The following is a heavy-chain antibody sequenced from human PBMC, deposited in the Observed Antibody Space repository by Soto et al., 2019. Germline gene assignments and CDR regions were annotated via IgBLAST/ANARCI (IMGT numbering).Heavy chain of an antibody. J-gene: IGHJ6*02. Sequence: GASVKVSCKASGGTFSSYAISWVRQAPGQGLEWMGGIIPIFGTANYAQKFQGRVTITTDESTSTAYMELSSLRSEDTAVYYCARTAGTNWNNYYYYYGMDVWGQGTTVTVSS. V-gene: IGHV1-69*05. CDR1: GGTFSSYA. D-gene: IGHD1-20*01. CDR2: IIPIFGTA. CDR3: ARTAGTNWNNYYYYYGMDV.